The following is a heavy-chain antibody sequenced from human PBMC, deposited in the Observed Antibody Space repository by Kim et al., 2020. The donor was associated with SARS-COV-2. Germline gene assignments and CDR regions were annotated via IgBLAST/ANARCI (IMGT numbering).Heavy chain of an antibody. CDR3: ARGGSYYDSSGSRVHDY. CDR2: IYYSGST. D-gene: IGHD3-22*01. J-gene: IGHJ4*02. CDR1: GGSISSGGYY. V-gene: IGHV4-31*03. Sequence: SETLSLTCTVSGGSISSGGYYWSWIRQHPGKGLEWIGYIYYSGSTYYNPSLKSRVTISVDTSKNQFSLKLSSVTAADTAVYYCARGGSYYDSSGSRVHDYWGQGTLVTVSS.